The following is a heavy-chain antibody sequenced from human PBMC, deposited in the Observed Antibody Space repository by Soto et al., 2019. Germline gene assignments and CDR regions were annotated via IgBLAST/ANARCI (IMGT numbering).Heavy chain of an antibody. CDR2: IYYNGTT. J-gene: IGHJ6*02. CDR1: GGSISSYD. D-gene: IGHD4-17*01. V-gene: IGHV4-59*01. Sequence: PSETLSLTSTVSGGSISSYDWSWIRQPPGKGLEWIGYIYYNGTTNYNPSLKSRVTISIDTSKSQFSLRLRSLTAADTAVYYCARWSDYGDYYYYGMDVWGQGTTVTVSS. CDR3: ARWSDYGDYYYYGMDV.